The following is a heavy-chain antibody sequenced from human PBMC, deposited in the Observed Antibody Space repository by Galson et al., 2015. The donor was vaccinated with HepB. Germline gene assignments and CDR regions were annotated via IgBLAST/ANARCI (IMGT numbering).Heavy chain of an antibody. CDR1: GFTFSSYS. CDR2: ISSSSSYI. J-gene: IGHJ4*02. Sequence: SLRLSCAASGFTFSSYSMNWVRQAPGKGLEWVSSISSSSSYIYYADSVKGRFTISRDNAKNSLYLQMNSLRAEDTAVYYCARDYDYGGNSLDYWGQGTLVTVSS. CDR3: ARDYDYGGNSLDY. D-gene: IGHD4-23*01. V-gene: IGHV3-21*01.